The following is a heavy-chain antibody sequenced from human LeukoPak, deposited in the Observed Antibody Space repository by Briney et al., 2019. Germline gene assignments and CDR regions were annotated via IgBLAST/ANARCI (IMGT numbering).Heavy chain of an antibody. J-gene: IGHJ6*03. CDR2: ISSSSSYI. V-gene: IGHV3-21*01. D-gene: IGHD6-13*01. Sequence: GGSLRLSCAASGFTFSSYSMNWVCQAPGKGLEWVSSISSSSSYIYYADSVKGRFTISRDNAKNSLYLQMNSLRAEDTAVYYRARDDEGAQLAFYYYYYYMDVWGKGTTVTVSS. CDR1: GFTFSSYS. CDR3: ARDDEGAQLAFYYYYYYMDV.